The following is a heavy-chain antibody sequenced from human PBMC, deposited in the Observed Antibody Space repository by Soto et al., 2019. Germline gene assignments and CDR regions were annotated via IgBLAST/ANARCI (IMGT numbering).Heavy chain of an antibody. CDR1: GFTFDDYA. CDR2: ITWNSGII. CDR3: AKDQGYSTSYYGYVDL. J-gene: IGHJ2*01. V-gene: IGHV3-9*01. Sequence: EVQLVESGGGLVQPGRSLRLSCAASGFTFDDYAMHWVRQPPGKGLEWVSGITWNSGIIGYADSVKGRFTISRDNAKNSLYLQMNSLRPEDTALYYCAKDQGYSTSYYGYVDLWGRDTLVTVSS. D-gene: IGHD6-13*01.